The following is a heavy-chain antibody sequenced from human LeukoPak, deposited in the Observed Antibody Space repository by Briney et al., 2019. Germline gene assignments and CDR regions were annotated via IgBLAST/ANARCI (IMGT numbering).Heavy chain of an antibody. CDR3: ARDPMLRGVIGIFDI. CDR2: ISRGGNTI. D-gene: IGHD3-10*01. J-gene: IGHJ3*02. Sequence: WIRQAPGKGLEWASYISRGGNTIYYADSVKGRFTISRDNAKNSLYLQMNSLSAEDTAVYYCARDPMLRGVIGIFDIWGKGTMVTVSS. V-gene: IGHV3-11*01.